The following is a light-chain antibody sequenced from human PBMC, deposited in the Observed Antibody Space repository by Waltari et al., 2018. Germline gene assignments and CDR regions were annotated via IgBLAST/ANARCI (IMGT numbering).Light chain of an antibody. CDR1: SGSVSTNYY. CDR2: STN. V-gene: IGLV8-61*01. Sequence: QTVVTQEPSFSVSPGGTVTLTGGLSSGSVSTNYYPSGYQQTPVQAPRTLIYSTNTRSSGVPDRFSGSILGNKAALTITGAQADDESDYYCVLYMGSGFWVFGGGTKLTVL. J-gene: IGLJ3*02. CDR3: VLYMGSGFWV.